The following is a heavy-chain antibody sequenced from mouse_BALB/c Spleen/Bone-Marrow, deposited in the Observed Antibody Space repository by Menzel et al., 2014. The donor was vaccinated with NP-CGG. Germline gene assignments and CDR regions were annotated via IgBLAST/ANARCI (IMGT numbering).Heavy chain of an antibody. CDR2: ILPGSGST. V-gene: IGHV1-9*01. D-gene: IGHD2-1*01. J-gene: IGHJ2*01. CDR1: GYRFSSFW. Sequence: QVQLKQSGAEVMKSGASVKISCRATGYRFSSFWIEWIKQRPGHGLEWIGKILPGSGSTNYNEKLKGKAPLSADTSSNTIYMHRSSLASEDAAVYFCAREGGFYGNPFDFWGQGTTLTVSS. CDR3: AREGGFYGNPFDF.